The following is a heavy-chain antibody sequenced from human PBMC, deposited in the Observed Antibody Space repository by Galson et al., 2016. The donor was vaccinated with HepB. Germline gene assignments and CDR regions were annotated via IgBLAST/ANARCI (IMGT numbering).Heavy chain of an antibody. V-gene: IGHV1-24*01. CDR3: AAYYYVWHFDL. Sequence: SVKVSCKVSGYRLSELSMHWVRQAPGKGLEWMGGFDPEHGETIFTQKFQGRVTVAEDTSTDTAYMDLSSLRSDDTAVYYCAAYYYVWHFDLWGRGTLVTVSS. CDR1: GYRLSELS. CDR2: FDPEHGET. J-gene: IGHJ2*01. D-gene: IGHD3-16*01.